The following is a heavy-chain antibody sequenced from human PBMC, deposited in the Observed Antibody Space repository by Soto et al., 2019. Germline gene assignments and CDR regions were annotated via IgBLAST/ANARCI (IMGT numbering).Heavy chain of an antibody. J-gene: IGHJ4*02. CDR1: GFSFSSYA. CDR2: LSGAGGGK. D-gene: IGHD4-17*01. V-gene: IGHV3-23*01. Sequence: EVQLLESGGGLVQPGGSLRLSCAASGFSFSSYAMTWVRQSPGRGLEWVSSLSGAGGGKFYADAVKGRFTISRDNSKNTLYLEMNSLRAEDTALYSCAKLGSGDYERRFDYWGQGTLVTVSS. CDR3: AKLGSGDYERRFDY.